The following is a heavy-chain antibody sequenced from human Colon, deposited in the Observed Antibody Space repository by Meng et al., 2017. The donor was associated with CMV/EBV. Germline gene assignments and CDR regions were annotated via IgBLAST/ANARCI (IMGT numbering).Heavy chain of an antibody. CDR3: AKHGFYDAPPKRSFDY. CDR1: GFAFSTYA. Sequence: GESLKISCAASGFAFSTYAMSWVRQAPGKGLEWVSTISGDGGMTYYADSVKGRFTVSRDNSKSTQYLQMNSLRAEDTAVYYCAKHGFYDAPPKRSFDYWGQGTLVTVSS. J-gene: IGHJ4*02. V-gene: IGHV3-23*01. D-gene: IGHD5/OR15-5a*01. CDR2: ISGDGGMT.